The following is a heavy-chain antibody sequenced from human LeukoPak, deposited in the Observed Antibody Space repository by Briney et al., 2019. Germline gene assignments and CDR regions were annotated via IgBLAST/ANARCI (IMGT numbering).Heavy chain of an antibody. D-gene: IGHD4-17*01. Sequence: SETLSLTCTVSGGSISSSSYYWGWIRQPPGKGLEWIGSIYYSGSTYYNPSLMSRVTISVDTSKNQFSLKLTSVTAADTAVYYCARHRYGDYTFEYWGQGTLVTVSS. V-gene: IGHV4-39*01. CDR2: IYYSGST. J-gene: IGHJ4*02. CDR3: ARHRYGDYTFEY. CDR1: GGSISSSSYY.